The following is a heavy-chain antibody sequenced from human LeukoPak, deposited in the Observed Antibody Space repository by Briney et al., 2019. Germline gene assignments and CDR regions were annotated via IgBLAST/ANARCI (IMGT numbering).Heavy chain of an antibody. CDR3: AKTGIAAADHYYYYMDV. Sequence: GGSLRLSCAASGFTFSSYAMSWVRQAPGKGLEWVSAISGSGGSTYYADSVKGRFTISRDNSKNTLYLQMNSLRAEDTAVYYCAKTGIAAADHYYYYMDVWGKGTTVTVSS. V-gene: IGHV3-23*01. CDR1: GFTFSSYA. CDR2: ISGSGGST. D-gene: IGHD6-13*01. J-gene: IGHJ6*03.